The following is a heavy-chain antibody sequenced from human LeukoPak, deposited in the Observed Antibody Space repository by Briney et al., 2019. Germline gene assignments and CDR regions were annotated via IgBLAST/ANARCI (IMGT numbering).Heavy chain of an antibody. Sequence: ASVKVSCKASGYTFTSYYMHWVRQAPGQGLEWMGIINPSGGSTSYAQKFQGRVTMTRDTSTSTVYMELSSQRSEDTAVYYCARTGGMEYYDFTFDYWGQGTLVTVSS. CDR3: ARTGGMEYYDFTFDY. J-gene: IGHJ4*02. V-gene: IGHV1-46*01. D-gene: IGHD3-3*01. CDR2: INPSGGST. CDR1: GYTFTSYY.